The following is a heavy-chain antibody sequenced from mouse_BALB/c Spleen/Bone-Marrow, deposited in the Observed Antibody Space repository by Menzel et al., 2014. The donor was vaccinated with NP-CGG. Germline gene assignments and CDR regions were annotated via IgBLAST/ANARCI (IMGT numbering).Heavy chain of an antibody. CDR1: GYAISSYW. CDR3: AREDYGNSWFAY. Sequence: QVQLQQSGAELVRPGSSVKISCKASGYAISSYWMNWVRQRPGQGLEWIGQIYPGDDDTIYNGKFKGKATLTADKSSNTAYMQLSSLTSEDSAVYLCAREDYGNSWFAYWGQGTLVTVSA. J-gene: IGHJ3*01. D-gene: IGHD2-1*01. CDR2: IYPGDDDT. V-gene: IGHV1-80*01.